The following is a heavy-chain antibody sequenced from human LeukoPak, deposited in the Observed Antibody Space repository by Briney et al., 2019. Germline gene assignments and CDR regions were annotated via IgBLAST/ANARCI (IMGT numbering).Heavy chain of an antibody. D-gene: IGHD3-10*01. CDR2: IYTSGST. J-gene: IGHJ5*02. Sequence: SETLSLTCTVSGASISSGSYYWSWIRPRAGKGLEWIGRIYTSGSTSYDPSLKSRLTISVDTSKNQFSLKLSSVTAADTAVYYCARGRGSGSLTNWFDPWGQGTLVTVSS. CDR1: GASISSGSYY. CDR3: ARGRGSGSLTNWFDP. V-gene: IGHV4-61*02.